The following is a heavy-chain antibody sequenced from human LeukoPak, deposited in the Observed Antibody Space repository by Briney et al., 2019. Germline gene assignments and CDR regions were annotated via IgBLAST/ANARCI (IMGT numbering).Heavy chain of an antibody. Sequence: ASVKVSYKASGYTLTSYDVNWVRQATGQGLEWMGWMNPNSGNTGYAQKFQGRVTMTRNTSISTAYMELSSLRSEDTAVYYCARGLNSLYYYYGMDVWGQGTTVTVSS. D-gene: IGHD4-11*01. J-gene: IGHJ6*02. CDR3: ARGLNSLYYYYGMDV. CDR2: MNPNSGNT. CDR1: GYTLTSYD. V-gene: IGHV1-8*01.